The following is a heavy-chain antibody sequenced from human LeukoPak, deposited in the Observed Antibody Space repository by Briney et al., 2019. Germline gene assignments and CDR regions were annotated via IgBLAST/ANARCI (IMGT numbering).Heavy chain of an antibody. V-gene: IGHV3-74*01. CDR3: ANPGVAWGFAT. Sequence: GGSLRLSCAASGFTFSSYWMHWVRQAPGKGLVWVSRINSDGSSTSYADSVKGRFTISRDNAKNSLCLQMNSLRAEDTAVYYCANPGVAWGFATWGQETLVTASS. J-gene: IGHJ5*02. CDR2: INSDGSST. CDR1: GFTFSSYW. D-gene: IGHD7-27*01.